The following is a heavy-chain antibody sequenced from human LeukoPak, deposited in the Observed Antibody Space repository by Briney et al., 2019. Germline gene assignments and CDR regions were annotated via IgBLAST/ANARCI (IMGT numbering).Heavy chain of an antibody. CDR1: GFTFRSYA. CDR3: ARDNMFSSGWFYFDY. Sequence: GGSLRLSCAASGFTFRSYAMHWVRQAPGKGLEWVAVISYDGSNKCYADSVKGRFTISRDNSKNTLYLQMNSLRAEDTAVYYCARDNMFSSGWFYFDYWGQGTLVTVSS. J-gene: IGHJ4*02. D-gene: IGHD6-19*01. CDR2: ISYDGSNK. V-gene: IGHV3-30-3*01.